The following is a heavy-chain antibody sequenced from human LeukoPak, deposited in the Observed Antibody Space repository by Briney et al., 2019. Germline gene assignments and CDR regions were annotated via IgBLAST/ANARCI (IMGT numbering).Heavy chain of an antibody. Sequence: ASVKVSCMASGYTFTGYYMHWVRQAPGQGLEWMGWINPNSGGTNYAQKFQGRVTMTRDTSISTAYMELSRLRSDDTAVYYCARSSSSWYQYYYYGMDVWGQGTTVTVSS. D-gene: IGHD6-13*01. CDR1: GYTFTGYY. V-gene: IGHV1-2*02. CDR3: ARSSSSWYQYYYYGMDV. CDR2: INPNSGGT. J-gene: IGHJ6*02.